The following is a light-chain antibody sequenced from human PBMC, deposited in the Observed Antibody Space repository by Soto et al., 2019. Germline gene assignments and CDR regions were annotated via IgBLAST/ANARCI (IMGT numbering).Light chain of an antibody. V-gene: IGKV3D-11*02. Sequence: EIVMTHSPSTLGVSPGVRATVACSARQSVNSKLAWYQQKPGQAPRLLIYDAYNRATGIPARFSGSGPGTHSTPPIRTLEPEDFAVSSCQQRRNWNPLTFGQGTRLEIK. CDR3: QQRRNWNPLT. CDR1: QSVNSK. J-gene: IGKJ5*01. CDR2: DAY.